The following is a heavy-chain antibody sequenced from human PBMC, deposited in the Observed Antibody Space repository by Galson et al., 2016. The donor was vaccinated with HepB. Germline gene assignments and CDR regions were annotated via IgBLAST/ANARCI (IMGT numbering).Heavy chain of an antibody. CDR1: GFTFDDYA. D-gene: IGHD3-10*01. CDR3: VKDSFGWGRSTPFHY. Sequence: SLRLSCAASGFTFDDYAMHWVRQAPGKGLEWVSGLSWNSGSIVYADFVRGRFTISRDNAKNSLYLQMNSLRAEDTAFYYCVKDSFGWGRSTPFHYWGQGTQVTVSS. CDR2: LSWNSGSI. V-gene: IGHV3-9*01. J-gene: IGHJ4*02.